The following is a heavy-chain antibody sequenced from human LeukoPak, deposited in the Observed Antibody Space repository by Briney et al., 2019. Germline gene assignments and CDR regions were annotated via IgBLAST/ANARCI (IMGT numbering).Heavy chain of an antibody. V-gene: IGHV3-48*03. D-gene: IGHD3-3*01. J-gene: IGHJ6*02. Sequence: GGSLRLSCAASGFTFSSYEMNWVRQAPGKGLEWVSYISSSGSTIYYADSVKGRFTISRDNAKNSLYLQMNSLRAEDTAVYYCAREIRDFWSGYYPGLLYYYYYGMDAWGQGTTVTVSS. CDR1: GFTFSSYE. CDR2: ISSSGSTI. CDR3: AREIRDFWSGYYPGLLYYYYYGMDA.